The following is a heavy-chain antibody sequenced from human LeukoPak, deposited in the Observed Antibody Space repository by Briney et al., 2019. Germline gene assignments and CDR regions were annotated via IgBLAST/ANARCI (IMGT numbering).Heavy chain of an antibody. V-gene: IGHV3-74*01. CDR2: IDNDGSRT. Sequence: GGSLRLSCAASGFTFSRYWMHWVRQAPGKGLVWVSRIDNDGSRTTYADSVNGRFTISRDNAKNTLYLQMNSLRAEDTAVYYCARSVDTASDDAFDIWGQGTMVTVSS. CDR3: ARSVDTASDDAFDI. J-gene: IGHJ3*02. D-gene: IGHD5-18*01. CDR1: GFTFSRYW.